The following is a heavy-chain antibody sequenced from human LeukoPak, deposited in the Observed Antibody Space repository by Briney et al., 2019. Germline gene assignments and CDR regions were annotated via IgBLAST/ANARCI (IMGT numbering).Heavy chain of an antibody. J-gene: IGHJ4*02. CDR2: FDPEDGET. CDR1: GYTLTELS. CDR3: ATDLKGAAATPTVLDY. V-gene: IGHV1-24*01. D-gene: IGHD6-13*01. Sequence: ASVKVSCKVSGYTLTELSMHWVRQAPGKGLEWMGGFDPEDGETIYAQKFQGRVTMTEDTSTDTAYMELSSLRSEDTAVYYCATDLKGAAATPTVLDYWGQGTLVTVSS.